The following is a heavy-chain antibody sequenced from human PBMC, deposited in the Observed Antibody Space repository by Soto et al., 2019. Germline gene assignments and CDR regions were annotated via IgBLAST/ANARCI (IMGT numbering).Heavy chain of an antibody. V-gene: IGHV1-69*06. CDR1: GGTFSSYA. J-gene: IGHJ5*02. CDR2: IIPIFGTA. Sequence: SVKVSCKASGGTFSSYAISWVRQAPGQGLEWMGGIIPIFGTANYAQKFQGRVTITADKSASTAYMELSSLRSEDTAVYYCAREDSAATLDPWGQGTLVTVSS. CDR3: AREDSAATLDP. D-gene: IGHD2-15*01.